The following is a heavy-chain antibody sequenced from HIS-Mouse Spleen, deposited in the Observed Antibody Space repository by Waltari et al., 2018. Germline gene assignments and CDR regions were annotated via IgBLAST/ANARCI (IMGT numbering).Heavy chain of an antibody. CDR3: ARVGDIVAAQAFDI. Sequence: QLQLQESGPGLVKPSETLSLTCTVAGGSIRSSSYYWGWIGQPPGKGLEWIGSIYYSGSTYYNPSLKSRVTISVDTSKNQFSLKLSSVTAADTAVYYCARVGDIVAAQAFDIWGQGTMVTVSS. CDR2: IYYSGST. J-gene: IGHJ3*02. V-gene: IGHV4-39*07. D-gene: IGHD6-6*01. CDR1: GGSIRSSSYY.